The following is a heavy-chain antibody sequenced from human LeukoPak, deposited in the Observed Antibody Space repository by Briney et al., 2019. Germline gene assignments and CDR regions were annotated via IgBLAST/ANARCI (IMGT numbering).Heavy chain of an antibody. CDR3: ARDTVNGPFVISLDL. Sequence: GGSLRLSCAASGFSLRSSEMNWVRQAPGKGPEWVAHINSADNVEYYTDSVRGRFTMSRDNAKDLLYLQMNSLRDEDTAVYYCARDTVNGPFVISLDLWGQGIMVTVSS. V-gene: IGHV3-48*03. CDR2: INSADNVE. J-gene: IGHJ5*02. D-gene: IGHD2-8*01. CDR1: GFSLRSSE.